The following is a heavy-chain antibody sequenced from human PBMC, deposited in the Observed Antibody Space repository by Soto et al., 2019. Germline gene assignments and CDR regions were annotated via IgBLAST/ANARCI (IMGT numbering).Heavy chain of an antibody. Sequence: PGGSLRLSCAASGFTFSSYWMHWVRQAPGKGLVWVSRINSDGSSTSYADSVKGRFTISRDNAKNTLYLQMNSLRAEDTAVYYCARDRPDYGGNDRKMDVWGQGTTVTVSS. D-gene: IGHD4-17*01. CDR2: INSDGSST. V-gene: IGHV3-74*01. CDR1: GFTFSSYW. J-gene: IGHJ6*02. CDR3: ARDRPDYGGNDRKMDV.